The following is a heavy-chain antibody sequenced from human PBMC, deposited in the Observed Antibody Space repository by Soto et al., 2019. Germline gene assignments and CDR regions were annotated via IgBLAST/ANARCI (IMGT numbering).Heavy chain of an antibody. CDR3: ATSSSYYDRLRFGY. J-gene: IGHJ4*02. Sequence: PSETLSLTCTVSGGSVSSGSYYWSWIRQPPGKGLEWIGYIYYSGSTNYNPSLKSRVTISVDTSKNQFSLKLSSVTAADTAVYYCATSSSYYDRLRFGYWGQGTLVTVSS. CDR1: GGSVSSGSYY. D-gene: IGHD3-22*01. CDR2: IYYSGST. V-gene: IGHV4-61*01.